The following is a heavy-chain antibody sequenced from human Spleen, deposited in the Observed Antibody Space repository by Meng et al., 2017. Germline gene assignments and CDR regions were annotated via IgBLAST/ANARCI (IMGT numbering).Heavy chain of an antibody. CDR1: DYTSASYG. CDR2: FVSNADT. V-gene: IGHV1-18*01. Sequence: QLQLVQSGAEVKKPGAPVWVSCKASDYTSASYGISWFRQAPGQGLEWMGWFVSNADTYPAQKFQGRVTMTRDTHTSTDFMELRSLRFDDTAVYYCARGTPGRSYSDYWGQGTLVTVSS. D-gene: IGHD3-10*01. CDR3: ARGTPGRSYSDY. J-gene: IGHJ4*02.